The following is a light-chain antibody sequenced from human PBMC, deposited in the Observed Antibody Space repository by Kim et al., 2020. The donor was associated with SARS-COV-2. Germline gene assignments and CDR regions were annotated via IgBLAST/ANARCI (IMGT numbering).Light chain of an antibody. CDR3: SSYAGSNNLV. J-gene: IGLJ2*01. CDR2: EVS. CDR1: SSDVGGYNY. V-gene: IGLV2-8*01. Sequence: GQSVTISCTGTSSDVGGYNYVSWYQQHPGKAPKRMIYEVSKRPSGVPDRFSGFKSGNTASLTVSGLQAEDEADYYCSSYAGSNNLVFGGGTQLTVL.